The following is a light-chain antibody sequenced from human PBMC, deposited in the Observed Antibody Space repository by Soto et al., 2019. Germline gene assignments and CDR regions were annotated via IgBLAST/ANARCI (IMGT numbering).Light chain of an antibody. CDR3: YSYAGSSNV. CDR1: SSDVGSYNR. CDR2: EGT. Sequence: QSVLTQPASVSGSAGQSITIPCTGTSSDVGSYNRVSWVQQHPGKVPKLIIYEGTKRPSGVSDRFSGSQSGNTASLTISGLPPEDEADYSCYSYAGSSNVFGTGTKVTVL. J-gene: IGLJ1*01. V-gene: IGLV2-23*03.